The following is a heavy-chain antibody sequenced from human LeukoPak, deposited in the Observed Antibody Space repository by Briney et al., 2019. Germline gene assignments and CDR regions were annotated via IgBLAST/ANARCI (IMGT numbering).Heavy chain of an antibody. CDR3: ARVRRGGGTMIVVVITRGDFDY. Sequence: PSETLSLTCAVYGGSFSGYYWSWIRQPPGKGLEWIGEINHSGSTNYNPSLKSRVIISVDTSKNQFSLKLSSVTAADTAVYYCARVRRGGGTMIVVVITRGDFDYWGQGTLVTVSS. J-gene: IGHJ4*02. D-gene: IGHD3-22*01. V-gene: IGHV4-34*01. CDR1: GGSFSGYY. CDR2: INHSGST.